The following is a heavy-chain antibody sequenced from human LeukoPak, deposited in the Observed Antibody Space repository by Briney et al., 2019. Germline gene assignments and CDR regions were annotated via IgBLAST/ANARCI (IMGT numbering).Heavy chain of an antibody. Sequence: SETLSLTCTVSGGCISSYYRSWIRQPPGKGLEWIGYIYYSGSTNYNPSLKSRVIISVDTSKNQFSLKLSSVTAADTAVYYCARYCSGGSCYPYYYYMDVWGKGTTVTVSS. CDR2: IYYSGST. CDR1: GGCISSYY. J-gene: IGHJ6*03. V-gene: IGHV4-59*01. D-gene: IGHD2-15*01. CDR3: ARYCSGGSCYPYYYYMDV.